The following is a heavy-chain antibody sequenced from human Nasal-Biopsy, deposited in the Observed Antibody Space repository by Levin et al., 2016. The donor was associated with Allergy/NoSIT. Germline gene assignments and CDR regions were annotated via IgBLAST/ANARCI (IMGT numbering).Heavy chain of an antibody. V-gene: IGHV4-59*01. Sequence: SETLSLTCTVSGGSMNGYYWSWIRQPPGKGLEWVGYIYYNGDTYSNPSLRRRVDISIDRSKNQFSLRLRSVTAADTAVYYCAREYFYGVGSSLSYFDAWGPGALVTVSS. CDR1: GGSMNGYY. CDR3: AREYFYGVGSSLSYFDA. J-gene: IGHJ5*02. D-gene: IGHD3-10*01. CDR2: IYYNGDT.